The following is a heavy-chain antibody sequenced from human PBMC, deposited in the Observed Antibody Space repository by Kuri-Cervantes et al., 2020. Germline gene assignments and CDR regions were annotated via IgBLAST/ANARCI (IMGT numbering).Heavy chain of an antibody. CDR2: ISYDGSNK. D-gene: IGHD2-15*01. Sequence: GESLKISCAASGFTFSSYGMHWVRQAPGKGLEWVAVISYDGSNKYYADSVKGRFTISRDNSKNTLYLQMNSLRHEDTAVYYCARPGHCSGGSCQRAFDIWGPGTMVTVSS. CDR1: GFTFSSYG. V-gene: IGHV3-30*03. CDR3: ARPGHCSGGSCQRAFDI. J-gene: IGHJ3*02.